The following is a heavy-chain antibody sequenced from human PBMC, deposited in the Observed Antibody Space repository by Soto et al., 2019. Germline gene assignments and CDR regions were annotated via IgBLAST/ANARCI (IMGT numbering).Heavy chain of an antibody. Sequence: EVQLLESGGGLVQPGGSLRLSCAASGFTFSSYAMSWVRQAPGKGLEWVSAISGSGGSTYYADTVKGRFTISRDNYKNTLYLQMNSLRAEDTAVYYCAKDCTAYYDSDNFDYWGQGTLVTVSS. V-gene: IGHV3-23*01. CDR1: GFTFSSYA. CDR2: ISGSGGST. D-gene: IGHD3-22*01. J-gene: IGHJ4*02. CDR3: AKDCTAYYDSDNFDY.